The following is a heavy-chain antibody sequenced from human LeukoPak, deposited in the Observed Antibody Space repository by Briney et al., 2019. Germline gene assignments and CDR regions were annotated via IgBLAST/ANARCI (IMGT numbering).Heavy chain of an antibody. CDR2: IIPIFGTA. CDR1: GGTFSSYA. CDR3: ARVLELGDAFDI. Sequence: SVKVSCKASGGTFSSYAISWVRQAPGHGLEWMGGIIPIFGTANYAQKFQGRVTITTDESTGTVYMELSSLRSEDTAVYYCARVLELGDAFDIWGQGTMVTVSS. J-gene: IGHJ3*02. V-gene: IGHV1-69*05. D-gene: IGHD1-1*01.